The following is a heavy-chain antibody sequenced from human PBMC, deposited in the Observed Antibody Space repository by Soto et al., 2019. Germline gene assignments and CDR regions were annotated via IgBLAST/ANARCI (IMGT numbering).Heavy chain of an antibody. CDR3: ARMMYDSSGYYSAGLGY. D-gene: IGHD3-22*01. CDR2: IDPSDSYT. CDR1: GYSFTSYW. J-gene: IGHJ4*02. Sequence: GESLKISCKGSGYSFTSYWISWVRQMPGKGLEWMGRIDPSDSYTNYSPSFQGHVTISADKSISTAYLQWSSLKASDTAMYYCARMMYDSSGYYSAGLGYWGQGTLVTVSS. V-gene: IGHV5-10-1*01.